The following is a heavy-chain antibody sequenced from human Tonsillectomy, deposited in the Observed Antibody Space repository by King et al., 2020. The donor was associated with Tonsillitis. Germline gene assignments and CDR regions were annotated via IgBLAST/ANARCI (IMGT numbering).Heavy chain of an antibody. Sequence: QLQESGPGLVKPSQTLSLTCAVSGGSISSGGYSWSWIRQPPGKGLEWLGYIYYSGSTYYNPSLKSRVTISVDTSKNQFSLKLSSVTAADTAVYYCARGARYDILTGFDYWGQGTLVTVS. CDR1: GGSISSGGYS. V-gene: IGHV4-30-4*07. J-gene: IGHJ4*02. D-gene: IGHD3-9*01. CDR3: ARGARYDILTGFDY. CDR2: IYYSGST.